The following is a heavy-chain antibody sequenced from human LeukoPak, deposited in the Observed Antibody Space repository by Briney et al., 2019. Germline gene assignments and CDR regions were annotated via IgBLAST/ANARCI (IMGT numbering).Heavy chain of an antibody. CDR2: LYYSGNT. CDR1: GGSISNHY. J-gene: IGHJ4*02. CDR3: ATGRGWLPDY. Sequence: SETLSLTCTVSGGSISNHYWSWIRQPPGKGLEWIGHLYYSGNTNYNPSLKSRVTISVDTSKTQFSLKLSSVTAADTALYYCATGRGWLPDYWGQGTLVTVSS. V-gene: IGHV4-59*11. D-gene: IGHD5-12*01.